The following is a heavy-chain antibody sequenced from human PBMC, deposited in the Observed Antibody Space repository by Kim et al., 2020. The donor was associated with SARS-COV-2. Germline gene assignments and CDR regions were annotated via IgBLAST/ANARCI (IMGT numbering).Heavy chain of an antibody. D-gene: IGHD3-3*01. CDR2: VHYSGSA. V-gene: IGHV4-59*08. Sequence: SETLSLTCTVSGGSISGFYWNWIRQPPGKGLAWIGYVHYSGSANYNPSLKSRVTISSDTSTSQFSLRPTSVTAADTAVYYCARAVNYDSFSGRFYFDYWGQGTMVTVSS. CDR1: GGSISGFY. J-gene: IGHJ4*02. CDR3: ARAVNYDSFSGRFYFDY.